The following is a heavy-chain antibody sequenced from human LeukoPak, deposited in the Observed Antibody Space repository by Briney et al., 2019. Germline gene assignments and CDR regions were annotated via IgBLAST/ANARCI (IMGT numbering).Heavy chain of an antibody. CDR3: ARDYYDSSGYRMNFDY. CDR2: IYYSGST. V-gene: IGHV4-61*01. J-gene: IGHJ4*02. Sequence: PSETLPLTCTVSGGSVNSGSYYWNWIRQPPGKGLEWIGYIYYSGSTNYNPSLKSRVTISVDTSKNQFSLKLSSVTAADTAVYYCARDYYDSSGYRMNFDYWGQGTLVTVSS. CDR1: GGSVNSGSYY. D-gene: IGHD3-22*01.